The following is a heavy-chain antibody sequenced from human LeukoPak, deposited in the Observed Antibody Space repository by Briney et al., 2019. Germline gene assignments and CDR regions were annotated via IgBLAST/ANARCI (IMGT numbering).Heavy chain of an antibody. V-gene: IGHV3-11*06. D-gene: IGHD2-21*01. Sequence: PGGSLRHSCAASGFTFSDYYMSWIRQAPGKGLEWVSYISSSSSYTNYADSVKGRFTISRDNAKNSLYLQMNSLRAEDTAVYYCAREVRSPYYDYWGQGTLVTVSS. CDR1: GFTFSDYY. CDR2: ISSSSSYT. J-gene: IGHJ4*02. CDR3: AREVRSPYYDY.